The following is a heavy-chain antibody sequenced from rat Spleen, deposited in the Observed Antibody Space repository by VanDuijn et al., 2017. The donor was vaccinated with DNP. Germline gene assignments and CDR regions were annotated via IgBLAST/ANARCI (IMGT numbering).Heavy chain of an antibody. V-gene: IGHV5-22*01. CDR1: GFTFSAYY. J-gene: IGHJ2*01. CDR2: IGSPAYAP. D-gene: IGHD4-3*01. CDR3: VRWNSGHFDY. Sequence: EVQLVESGGGLVQPGRSLKLSCAASGFTFSAYYMAWVRQAPAKGLEWVAYIGSPAYAPYYTDSVKGRFAISRDNAKSTLYLQMNSLRSEDMATYYCVRWNSGHFDYWGQGVTVTVSS.